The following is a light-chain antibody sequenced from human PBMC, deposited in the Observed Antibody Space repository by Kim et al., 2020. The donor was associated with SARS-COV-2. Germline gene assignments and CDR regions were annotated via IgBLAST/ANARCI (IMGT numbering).Light chain of an antibody. J-gene: IGKJ2*01. CDR1: QGISSY. Sequence: SAATRERGTHTCRASQGISSYLAWYQQKPGKAPKLLIYAASTLQSGVPSRFSGSGSGTDFTLTISCLQSEDFATYYCQQYYSYPQTFGQGTKLEI. V-gene: IGKV1-8*01. CDR2: AAS. CDR3: QQYYSYPQT.